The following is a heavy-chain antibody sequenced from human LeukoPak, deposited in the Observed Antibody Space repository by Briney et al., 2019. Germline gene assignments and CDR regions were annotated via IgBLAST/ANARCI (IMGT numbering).Heavy chain of an antibody. CDR2: IIPIFGTA. Sequence: SVKASCKASGGTFSSYAISWVRQAPGQGLEWMGGIIPIFGTANYAQKFQGRVTITSDESTSTAYMELSSLRSEDTAVYYCAKVTIFGVVTSGWFDPWGQGTLVTVSS. V-gene: IGHV1-69*13. D-gene: IGHD3-3*01. CDR1: GGTFSSYA. CDR3: AKVTIFGVVTSGWFDP. J-gene: IGHJ5*02.